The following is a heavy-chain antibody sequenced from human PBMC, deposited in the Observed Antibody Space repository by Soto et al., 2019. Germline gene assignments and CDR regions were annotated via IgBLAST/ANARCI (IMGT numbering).Heavy chain of an antibody. J-gene: IGHJ5*02. CDR1: GGTFSGYT. Sequence: SVKVSCKASGGTFSGYTICWVRQAPGQGLEWMGRIIPILGIANYAQKFQGRVTITADKSTSTAYMELSSLRSEDTAVYYCAREIAALRGWFDPWGQGTLVTVSS. CDR3: AREIAALRGWFDP. V-gene: IGHV1-69*04. D-gene: IGHD6-6*01. CDR2: IIPILGIA.